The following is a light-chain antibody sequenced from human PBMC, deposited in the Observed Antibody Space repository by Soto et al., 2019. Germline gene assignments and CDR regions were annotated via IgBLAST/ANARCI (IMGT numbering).Light chain of an antibody. CDR2: KAS. CDR3: QQYKTYWT. Sequence: DIQMTQSPSTLSASVGDRVTITCRASQSISTWLAWYQQKPGKAPNLLIYKASNLESGVPSRFSGSGSGTEFTLTISSLQPDDFATYYCQQYKTYWTFGQGTKVEIK. V-gene: IGKV1-5*03. J-gene: IGKJ1*01. CDR1: QSISTW.